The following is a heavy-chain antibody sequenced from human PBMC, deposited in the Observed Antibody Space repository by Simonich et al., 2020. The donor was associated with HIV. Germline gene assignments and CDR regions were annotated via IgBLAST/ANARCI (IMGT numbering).Heavy chain of an antibody. D-gene: IGHD1-20*01. J-gene: IGHJ3*02. CDR2: IYYRGNT. CDR3: ARVGIRMYAFDI. CDR1: GGSISSDGYY. V-gene: IGHV4-31*03. Sequence: QVQLQESGPGLVKPSETLSLRCTVSGGSISSDGYYWSWIRQHPGKGLEWIGYIYYRGNTDYKPSLKSRVTISVDTSKNQFSLKLSSVTAADTAVYYCARVGIRMYAFDIWGQGTMVTVSS.